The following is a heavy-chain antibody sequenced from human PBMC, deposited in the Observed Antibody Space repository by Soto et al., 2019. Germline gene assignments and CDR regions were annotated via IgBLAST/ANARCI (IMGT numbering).Heavy chain of an antibody. CDR3: TRRYNGNDNYFDP. CDR1: GASISVHSYY. J-gene: IGHJ5*02. D-gene: IGHD1-20*01. V-gene: IGHV4-39*01. Sequence: PSQTLSLTCTVSGASISVHSYYWTWIRQPPGKGLEWIGSSYYSATTYFNPSLKSRATISVDTSKNQFSLRLTSVTAPDTAIYYCTRRYNGNDNYFDPWGPGALVTVSS. CDR2: SYYSATT.